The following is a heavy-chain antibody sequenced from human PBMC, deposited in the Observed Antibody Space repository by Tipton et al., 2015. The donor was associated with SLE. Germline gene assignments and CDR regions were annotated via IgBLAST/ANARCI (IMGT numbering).Heavy chain of an antibody. CDR2: INPNGGST. Sequence: QLVQSGAEVKKPGASVKVSCKASGYTFTGYYIHWVRQAPGQGLEWMGIINPNGGSTRYAQKFQGRVTMTTDTSTSTVYMELSSLRSEDTAVYYCARDYYSNYGCAYWGQGTLVTVSS. CDR1: GYTFTGYY. J-gene: IGHJ4*02. V-gene: IGHV1-46*01. CDR3: ARDYYSNYGCAY. D-gene: IGHD4-11*01.